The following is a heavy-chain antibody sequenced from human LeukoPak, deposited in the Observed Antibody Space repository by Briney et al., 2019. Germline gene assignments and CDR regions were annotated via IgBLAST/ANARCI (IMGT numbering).Heavy chain of an antibody. Sequence: SETLSLTCAVSGYSISSGYYWGWIRQPPGKGLEWIGSIYHSGSTYYNPSLKSRVTISVDTSKNQSSLKLSSVTAADTAVYYCARRSGNVFDYWGQGTLVTVSS. D-gene: IGHD1-1*01. CDR3: ARRSGNVFDY. CDR2: IYHSGST. V-gene: IGHV4-38-2*01. CDR1: GYSISSGYY. J-gene: IGHJ4*02.